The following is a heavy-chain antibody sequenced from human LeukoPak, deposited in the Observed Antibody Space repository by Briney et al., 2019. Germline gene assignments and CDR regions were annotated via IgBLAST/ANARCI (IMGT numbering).Heavy chain of an antibody. CDR1: GGSISSYY. D-gene: IGHD2-2*01. CDR3: ARVYCSSTSCYGGYYFDY. V-gene: IGHV4-59*01. J-gene: IGHJ4*02. CDR2: IYYSGST. Sequence: SETLSLTCTVSGGSISSYYWSWLRQPPGKGLEWIGYIYYSGSTNCNPSLKSRVTISVDTSKNQFSLKLSSVTAADTAVYYCARVYCSSTSCYGGYYFDYWGQGTLVTVSS.